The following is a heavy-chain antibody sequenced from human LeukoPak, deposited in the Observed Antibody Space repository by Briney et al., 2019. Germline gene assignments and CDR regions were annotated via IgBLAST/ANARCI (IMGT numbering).Heavy chain of an antibody. D-gene: IGHD6-6*01. J-gene: IGHJ3*02. CDR2: MNPNSGNT. Sequence: ASVRVSCKASGYTFTSNDINWVRQATGQGLEWMGWMNPNSGNTAYAQKFQGRVTMTEDTSTDTAYMELSSLRSEDTAVYYCATDRVRGLAARHTSTNDAFDIWDQGTMVTVSS. V-gene: IGHV1-8*01. CDR3: ATDRVRGLAARHTSTNDAFDI. CDR1: GYTFTSND.